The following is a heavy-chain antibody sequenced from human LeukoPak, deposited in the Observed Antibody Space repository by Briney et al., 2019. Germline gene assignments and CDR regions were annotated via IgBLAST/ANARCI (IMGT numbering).Heavy chain of an antibody. J-gene: IGHJ5*02. CDR2: IYSDGTA. CDR1: GFTFSNNR. Sequence: GGSLRLSCEASGFTFSNNRMSWVRQAPGKGLEWVSVIYSDGTAYYADSVKGRFTISRDNSKSTLYLQMNSLRADDTAVYYCVRDLTWGQGTLVTVSS. V-gene: IGHV3-53*01. CDR3: VRDLT.